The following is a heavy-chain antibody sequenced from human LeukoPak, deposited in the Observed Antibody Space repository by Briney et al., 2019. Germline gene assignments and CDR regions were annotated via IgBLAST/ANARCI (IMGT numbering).Heavy chain of an antibody. D-gene: IGHD5-12*01. CDR2: INPNTGGT. Sequence: ASVKVSCKASGYTFTDHYIHWARQAPGQGFEWMGWINPNTGGTDYAQRFQDRIAISTYTSITTVYMELSSLDSDDTALNYCARDLATIDGIAWYYFENWGQGTLVTVS. CDR1: GYTFTDHY. V-gene: IGHV1-2*02. J-gene: IGHJ4*02. CDR3: ARDLATIDGIAWYYFEN.